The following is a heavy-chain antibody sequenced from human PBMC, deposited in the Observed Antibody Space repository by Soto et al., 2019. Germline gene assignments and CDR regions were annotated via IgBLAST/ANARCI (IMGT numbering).Heavy chain of an antibody. D-gene: IGHD2-15*01. CDR3: VKDEGFCSGGNCYSVARGGFDL. V-gene: IGHV3-64D*06. CDR2: ISSNGIST. CDR1: GFALSSYA. J-gene: IGHJ3*01. Sequence: GGSLRLSCSASGFALSSYAMHWVRQAPGKGLEYVSSISSNGISTYYADSVKGRFTISRDNSKNTLYIQVNSLRPDDTALYYCVKDEGFCSGGNCYSVARGGFDLWGQGTMVTVSS.